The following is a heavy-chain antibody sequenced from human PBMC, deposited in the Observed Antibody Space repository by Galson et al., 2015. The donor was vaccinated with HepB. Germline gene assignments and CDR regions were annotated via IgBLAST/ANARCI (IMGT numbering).Heavy chain of an antibody. CDR1: WDSVSSNSAA. CDR3: ARTSGHFDL. J-gene: IGHJ2*01. D-gene: IGHD2-2*01. Sequence: CAIPWDSVSSNSAAWNWIRQSPSRGLEWLGRTYYRSKWYNDYAVSVKSRITINPDTSKNQFSLQLNSVTPDDSAVYYCARTSGHFDLWGRGTLVTVSS. V-gene: IGHV6-1*01. CDR2: TYYRSKWYN.